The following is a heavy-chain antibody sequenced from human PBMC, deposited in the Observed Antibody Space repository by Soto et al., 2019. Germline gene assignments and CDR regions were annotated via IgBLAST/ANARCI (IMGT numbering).Heavy chain of an antibody. J-gene: IGHJ5*02. D-gene: IGHD2-2*01. CDR1: GGSLSSGGYS. V-gene: IGHV4-30-2*01. CDR3: ARVPTP. Sequence: TSETLSLTCAVSGGSLSSGGYSWSWIRQPPGKGLEWIGCIYHSGSTYYNSSLKSRVTISVDRSKNQFSLKLSSVTAADTAVYYCARVPTPWGQGTLVTVSS. CDR2: IYHSGST.